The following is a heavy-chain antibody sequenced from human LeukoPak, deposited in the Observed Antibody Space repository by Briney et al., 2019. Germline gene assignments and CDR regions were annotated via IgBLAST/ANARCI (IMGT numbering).Heavy chain of an antibody. Sequence: SETLSLTCTVSGCSINTYYWSWIRQPPGKGLEWIGYIYYSGSTYYNPSLKSRVTISVDTSKNQFSLKLTSMTAADTAVYYCARDRARGVISYWGQGTLVTVSS. D-gene: IGHD3-10*01. CDR1: GCSINTYY. J-gene: IGHJ4*02. CDR2: IYYSGST. CDR3: ARDRARGVISY. V-gene: IGHV4-59*01.